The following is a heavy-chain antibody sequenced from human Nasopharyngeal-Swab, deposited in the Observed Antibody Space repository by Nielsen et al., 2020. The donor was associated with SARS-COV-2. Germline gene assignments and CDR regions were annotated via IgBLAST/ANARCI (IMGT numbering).Heavy chain of an antibody. J-gene: IGHJ4*02. CDR3: CSSWYGKDFDY. Sequence: GESLKISCAASGFTFSSYSMNWVRQAPGKGLEWVSSISSSSSYIYYADSVKGRFAISRGNAKNSLYLQMNSLRAEDTAVYYCCSSWYGKDFDYWGQGTLVTVSS. D-gene: IGHD6-13*01. V-gene: IGHV3-21*01. CDR2: ISSSSSYI. CDR1: GFTFSSYS.